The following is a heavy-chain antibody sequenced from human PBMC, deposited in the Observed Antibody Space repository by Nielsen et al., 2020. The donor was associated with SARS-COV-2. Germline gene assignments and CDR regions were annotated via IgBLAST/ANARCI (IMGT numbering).Heavy chain of an antibody. CDR1: GFTFSSYG. CDR2: ISGSGGST. V-gene: IGHV3-23*01. CDR3: AKPSSGYHLGDY. Sequence: GESLKISCAASGFTFSSYGMHWVRQAPGKGLEWVSAISGSGGSTYYADSVKGRLTISRDNSKNTLYLQMNSLRAEDTAVYYCAKPSSGYHLGDYWGQGTLVTVSS. D-gene: IGHD3-22*01. J-gene: IGHJ4*02.